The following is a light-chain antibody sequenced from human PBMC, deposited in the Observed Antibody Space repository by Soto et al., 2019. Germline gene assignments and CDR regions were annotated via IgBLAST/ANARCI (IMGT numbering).Light chain of an antibody. CDR2: DAS. CDR3: HQYNSYSWT. V-gene: IGKV1-5*01. J-gene: IGKJ1*01. CDR1: QSISSW. Sequence: DIQMTQSPSTLSASVGDRVTITCRASQSISSWLAWYQQKPGKAPKLLIYDASSLESGVPSRFLGSGSGTEFTLTISSLQPDDFATDYCHQYNSYSWTFGQGTKVEIK.